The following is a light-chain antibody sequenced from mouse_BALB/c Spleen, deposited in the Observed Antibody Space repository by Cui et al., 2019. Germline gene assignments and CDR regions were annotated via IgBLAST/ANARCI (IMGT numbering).Light chain of an antibody. J-gene: IGKJ4*01. CDR1: QNVRTA. V-gene: IGKV6-14*01. Sequence: DIVMTQSQKFMSTSVGDRLSITCKASQNVRTAVAWNQQKPGQSPKALIYLASNRHTGVPDRFTGSGSGKDFTLTISNVQSEDRADNFCLLHWNYPLTFGSGTKLEIK. CDR2: LAS. CDR3: LLHWNYPLT.